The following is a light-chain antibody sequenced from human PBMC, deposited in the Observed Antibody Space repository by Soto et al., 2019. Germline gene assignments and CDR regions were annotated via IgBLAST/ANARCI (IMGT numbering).Light chain of an antibody. V-gene: IGKV3-20*01. CDR2: GAS. J-gene: IGKJ1*01. CDR1: QSVSNNY. Sequence: ENVFTQSPGTLALSTGERATLSCRASQSVSNNYLAWYQQKPGQAPRLLIYGASNRATGIPDRFSGSGSGTDFTLTISRLEPEDFAVYYCQQYGSSGTFGQGTKVDIK. CDR3: QQYGSSGT.